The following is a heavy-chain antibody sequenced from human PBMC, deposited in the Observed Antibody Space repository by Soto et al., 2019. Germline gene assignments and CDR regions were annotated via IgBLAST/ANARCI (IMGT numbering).Heavy chain of an antibody. CDR2: IIPISETT. J-gene: IGHJ6*02. Sequence: SVKVSCKASGGTFSSYAISWVRQAPGQGLEWMGGIIPISETTNYAQKFQGRVTITADESRSTAYMELSSLRSEDTAVYYCARSQGSSTSLEIYYYYYYGMDVWGQGTTVTVSS. D-gene: IGHD2-2*01. CDR1: GGTFSSYA. V-gene: IGHV1-69*13. CDR3: ARSQGSSTSLEIYYYYYYGMDV.